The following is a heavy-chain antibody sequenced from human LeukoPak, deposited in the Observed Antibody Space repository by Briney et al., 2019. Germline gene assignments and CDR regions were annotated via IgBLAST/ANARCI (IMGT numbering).Heavy chain of an antibody. CDR2: ISYDGSNK. Sequence: GGSLRLSCAASGFTFSSYAMHWVRQAPGKGLEWVAVISYDGSNKYYASSVKGRFTISRDNSKNTLYLQMNSLRAEDTAVYYCASDFWSGDWGQGTLVTVS. V-gene: IGHV3-30-3*01. D-gene: IGHD3-3*01. CDR3: ASDFWSGD. J-gene: IGHJ4*02. CDR1: GFTFSSYA.